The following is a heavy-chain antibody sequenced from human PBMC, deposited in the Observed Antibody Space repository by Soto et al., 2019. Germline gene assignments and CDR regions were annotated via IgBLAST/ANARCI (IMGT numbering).Heavy chain of an antibody. CDR1: GFTFSSYA. CDR2: ISYDGINT. J-gene: IGHJ4*02. CDR3: ARESEDLTSNFDY. Sequence: GGSLRLSCAASGFTFSSYAMNWVRQAPGKGLEWVALISYDGINTYYADSVKGRFTISRDSSKNTLYLQMNSLRAADTAVYYCARESEDLTSNFDYWGQGTLVTVSS. V-gene: IGHV3-30-3*01.